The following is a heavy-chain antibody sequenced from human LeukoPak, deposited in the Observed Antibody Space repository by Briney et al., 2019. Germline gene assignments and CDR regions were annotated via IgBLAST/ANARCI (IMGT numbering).Heavy chain of an antibody. D-gene: IGHD3/OR15-3a*01. CDR3: AKDAPWKFVGPFDY. CDR1: GFTFSSYA. J-gene: IGHJ4*02. CDR2: ILYDGSNK. V-gene: IGHV3-30-3*01. Sequence: GRSLRLSCAASGFTFSSYAMHWVRQAPGKGLEWVAVILYDGSNKYYADSVKGRFTISRDNSKNTLYLQMNSLRAEDTAVYYCAKDAPWKFVGPFDYWGQGTLVTVSS.